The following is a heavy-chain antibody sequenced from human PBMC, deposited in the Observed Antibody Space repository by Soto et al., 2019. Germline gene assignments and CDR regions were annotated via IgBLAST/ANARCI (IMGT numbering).Heavy chain of an antibody. CDR1: GGSISSGDYY. V-gene: IGHV4-30-4*01. J-gene: IGHJ1*01. Sequence: SETLSLTCTVSGGSISSGDYYWSWIRQPPGKGLEWIGYIYYSGSTYYNPSLKSRVTISVDTSKNQFSLKLSSVTAADTAVYYCARGLYYYDSSGYYYAEYFQHWGQGTLVTVSS. CDR3: ARGLYYYDSSGYYYAEYFQH. CDR2: IYYSGST. D-gene: IGHD3-22*01.